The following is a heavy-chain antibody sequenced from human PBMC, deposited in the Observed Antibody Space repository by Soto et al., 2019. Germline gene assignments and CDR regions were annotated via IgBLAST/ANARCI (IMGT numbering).Heavy chain of an antibody. V-gene: IGHV4-38-2*02. D-gene: IGHD2-21*02. CDR1: GYSISSGYY. CDR2: IYHSGST. CDR3: ARDRGGDCYTVGYYYYGMDV. J-gene: IGHJ6*02. Sequence: PSETLSLTXAVSGYSISSGYYWGWIRQPPGKGLEWIGSIYHSGSTYYNPSLKSRVTISVDTSKNQFSLKLSSVTAADTAVYYCARDRGGDCYTVGYYYYGMDVWGQGTTVTVSS.